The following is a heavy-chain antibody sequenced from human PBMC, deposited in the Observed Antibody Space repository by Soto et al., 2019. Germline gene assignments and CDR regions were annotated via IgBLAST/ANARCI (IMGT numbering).Heavy chain of an antibody. J-gene: IGHJ4*02. D-gene: IGHD2-15*01. Sequence: PSETLSLTCAVYGGSFSGYYWSWIRQPPGKGLEWIGEINHSGSTNYNPSLKSRVTISVDTSKNQFSLKLSSVTAADTAVYYCARGKGYCSGGSCYFDYWGQGTLVTVSS. V-gene: IGHV4-34*01. CDR2: INHSGST. CDR1: GGSFSGYY. CDR3: ARGKGYCSGGSCYFDY.